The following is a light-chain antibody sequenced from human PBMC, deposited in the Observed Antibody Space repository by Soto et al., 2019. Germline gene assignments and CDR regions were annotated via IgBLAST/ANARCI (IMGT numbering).Light chain of an antibody. CDR1: QGISSY. Sequence: DIQLTQSPSFLSASVGDRVTITCQASQGISSYLAWYQQKPGKAPKLLISAASTLESGVPSRFSRSGSGTEFTPTISSLQPEDFATYYCQQLNSYPLTFGGGTKVDI. CDR3: QQLNSYPLT. V-gene: IGKV1-9*01. CDR2: AAS. J-gene: IGKJ4*01.